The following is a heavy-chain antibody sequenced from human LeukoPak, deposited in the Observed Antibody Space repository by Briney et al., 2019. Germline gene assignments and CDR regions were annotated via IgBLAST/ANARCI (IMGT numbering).Heavy chain of an antibody. CDR3: TTGAYYYDSSGYSYMDV. CDR2: IKSKTDGGTT. D-gene: IGHD3-22*01. CDR1: GFTFSNAW. V-gene: IGHV3-15*01. Sequence: GGSLRLSCAASGFTFSNAWMSWVRQAPGKGLEWVGRIKSKTDGGTTDYAAPVKGKFTISREDSKNTLYLQMNSLKTDDTAVYYCTTGAYYYDSSGYSYMDVWGKGTTVTVSS. J-gene: IGHJ6*03.